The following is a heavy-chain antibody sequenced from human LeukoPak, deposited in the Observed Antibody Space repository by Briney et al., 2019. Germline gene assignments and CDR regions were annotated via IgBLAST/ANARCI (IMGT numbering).Heavy chain of an antibody. V-gene: IGHV1-18*01. D-gene: IGHD3-22*01. J-gene: IGHJ4*02. CDR1: GCTFSSYG. CDR2: ISAYNGNT. Sequence: ASVKVSCKASGCTFSSYGISWVRQAPGQGLEWMGWISAYNGNTNYAQKLQGRVTMTTDTSTSTAYMELRSLRSDDTAVYYCARDYYDSSGYYRGGDYFDYWGQGTLVTVSS. CDR3: ARDYYDSSGYYRGGDYFDY.